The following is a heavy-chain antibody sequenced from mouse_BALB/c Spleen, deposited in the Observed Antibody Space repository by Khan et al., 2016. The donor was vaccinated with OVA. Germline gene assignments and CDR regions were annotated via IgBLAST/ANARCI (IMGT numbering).Heavy chain of an antibody. CDR3: VRGYYGNPFAY. Sequence: EVELVESGGGLVKPGGSLKLSCVVSGFTFSDYYMYWVRQTPEKRLEWVATISAGGIYTYYPDSVKGRSTFSRDDAKNNPYLQMNSLKSEDTAVYYCVRGYYGNPFAYWGQGTLVTVSA. V-gene: IGHV5-4*02. D-gene: IGHD2-1*01. J-gene: IGHJ3*01. CDR1: GFTFSDYY. CDR2: ISAGGIYT.